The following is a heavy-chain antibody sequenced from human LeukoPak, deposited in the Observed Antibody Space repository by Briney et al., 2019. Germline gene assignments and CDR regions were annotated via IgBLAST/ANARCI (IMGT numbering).Heavy chain of an antibody. CDR2: ISWNSGSI. D-gene: IGHD3-3*01. CDR3: ARDFRFLDDY. Sequence: GGSLRLSCTTSGFTFGEYAMHWVRQAPGKGLEWVSGISWNSGSIGYADSVKGRFTISRDNAKNSLYLQMNSLRAEDTAVYYCARDFRFLDDYWGQGTLVTVSS. V-gene: IGHV3-9*01. CDR1: GFTFGEYA. J-gene: IGHJ4*02.